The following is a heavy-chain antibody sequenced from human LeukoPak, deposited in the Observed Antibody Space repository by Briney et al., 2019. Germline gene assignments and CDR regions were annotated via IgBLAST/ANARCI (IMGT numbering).Heavy chain of an antibody. CDR2: IYTSGST. V-gene: IGHV4-61*02. CDR3: ARDKQWLVSYYYYGMDV. D-gene: IGHD6-19*01. CDR1: GGSISSGSYY. Sequence: PSQTLSLTCTVSGGSISSGSYYWSWIRQPAGKGLEWIGRIYTSGSTNYNPSLKSRVTISVDTSKNQFSLKLSSVTAADTAVYYCARDKQWLVSYYYYGMDVWGQGTTATVSS. J-gene: IGHJ6*02.